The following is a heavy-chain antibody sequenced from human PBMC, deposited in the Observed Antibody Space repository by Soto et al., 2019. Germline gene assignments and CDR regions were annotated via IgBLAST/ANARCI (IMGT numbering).Heavy chain of an antibody. CDR1: GGSISSYY. J-gene: IGHJ5*02. D-gene: IGHD6-19*01. CDR2: IYTSGST. Sequence: QVQLQESGPGLVKPSETLSLTCTVSGGSISSYYWSWIRQPAGKGLEWLGRIYTSGSTNYNPSLKSRVTMSVDTSKNQFSLKLSSVTAADTAVYYCARGVSSGWYSRWFDPWGQGTLVTVSS. V-gene: IGHV4-4*07. CDR3: ARGVSSGWYSRWFDP.